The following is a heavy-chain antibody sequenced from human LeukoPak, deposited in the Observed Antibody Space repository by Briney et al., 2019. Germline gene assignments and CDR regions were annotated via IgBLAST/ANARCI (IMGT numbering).Heavy chain of an antibody. J-gene: IGHJ4*02. CDR2: ISYDGSNK. V-gene: IGHV3-30*03. CDR1: GFTFSSYD. D-gene: IGHD4-17*01. Sequence: GGSLRLSCAASGFTFSSYDMHWVRQAPGKGLEWVTVISYDGSNKYYGDSVKGRFTISRDNSKNTLYLQMNSLRAEDTAVYYCARESYGDYYFDYWGQGTLVTVSS. CDR3: ARESYGDYYFDY.